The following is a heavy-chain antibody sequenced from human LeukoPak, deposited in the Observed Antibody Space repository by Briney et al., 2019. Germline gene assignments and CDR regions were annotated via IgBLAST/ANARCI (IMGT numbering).Heavy chain of an antibody. Sequence: PSETLSLTCTVSGGSISSSSYNWGWIRQPPGKGLEWIGEINHSGSTNYNPSLKSRATISVDTSKNQFSLKLSSVTAADTAVYYCARAPWTKVFDYWGQGTLVTVSS. D-gene: IGHD4-17*01. V-gene: IGHV4-39*07. J-gene: IGHJ4*02. CDR3: ARAPWTKVFDY. CDR1: GGSISSSSYN. CDR2: INHSGST.